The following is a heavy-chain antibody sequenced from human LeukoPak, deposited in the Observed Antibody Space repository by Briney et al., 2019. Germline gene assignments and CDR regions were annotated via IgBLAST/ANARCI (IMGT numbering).Heavy chain of an antibody. CDR1: GLSFSSFA. V-gene: IGHV3-23*01. CDR3: ARASWVSSTDAVR. J-gene: IGHJ4*02. Sequence: GGSLRLSCAASGLSFSSFAMSWVRQGPARGLEWVSSMRGNGETFYADSVKGRFTLSSDSSRNTVYFQLNNLRVEDTAIYYCARASWVSSTDAVRWGQGTLATVSS. CDR2: MRGNGET. D-gene: IGHD3-16*01.